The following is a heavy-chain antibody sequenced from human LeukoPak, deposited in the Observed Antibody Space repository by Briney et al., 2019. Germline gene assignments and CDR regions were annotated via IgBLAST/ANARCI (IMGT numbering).Heavy chain of an antibody. Sequence: PGGSLRLSCAASGFTFSSYAMSWVRQAPGKGLEWVSAISGSGGSTYYADSMKGRFTISRDNSKNTLYLQMNSLRAEDTAVYYCAKDRGIAVDLFDYWGQGTLVTVSS. V-gene: IGHV3-23*01. D-gene: IGHD6-19*01. CDR1: GFTFSSYA. CDR3: AKDRGIAVDLFDY. CDR2: ISGSGGST. J-gene: IGHJ4*02.